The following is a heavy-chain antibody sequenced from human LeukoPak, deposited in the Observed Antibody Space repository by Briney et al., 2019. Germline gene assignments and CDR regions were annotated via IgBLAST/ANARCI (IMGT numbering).Heavy chain of an antibody. V-gene: IGHV3-9*01. D-gene: IGHD2-21*01. CDR3: AKDRAYSAYAALDY. CDR1: GFTFDDYS. J-gene: IGHJ4*02. Sequence: GGSLRLSCAASGFTFDDYSMHWVRQAPGKGLEWVSGISWNSGSAGYADSVKGRFTISRDSAKNSLYLQMNSLRTEDTALYYCAKDRAYSAYAALDYWGQGTLVTVSS. CDR2: ISWNSGSA.